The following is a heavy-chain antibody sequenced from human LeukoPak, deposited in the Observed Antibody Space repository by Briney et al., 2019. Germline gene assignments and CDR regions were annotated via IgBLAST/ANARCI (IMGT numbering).Heavy chain of an antibody. D-gene: IGHD1-26*01. V-gene: IGHV4-4*07. CDR3: ARDGKPSRPYYYYYYYMDV. J-gene: IGHJ6*03. CDR2: IYTSGST. CDR1: GGSISSYY. Sequence: PSETLSLTCTVSGGSISSYYWSWIRQPAGKGLEWIGRIYTSGSTNYNPSLKSRVTMSVDTSKNQFSLKLSSVTAADTAVYYCARDGKPSRPYYYYYYYMDVWGKGTTVTVS.